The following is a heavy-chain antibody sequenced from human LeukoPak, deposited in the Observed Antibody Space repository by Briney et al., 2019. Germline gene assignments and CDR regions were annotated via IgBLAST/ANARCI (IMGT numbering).Heavy chain of an antibody. D-gene: IGHD2-2*01. V-gene: IGHV3-20*04. CDR1: GFTFDDYG. Sequence: GGSLRPSCAASGFTFDDYGMSWVRQAPGKGLEWVSGINWNGGSTGYADSVKGRFTISRDNAKNSLYLQMNSLRAEDTALYYCARGGGPRGVVPAAPIDYWGQGTLVTVSS. CDR3: ARGGGPRGVVPAAPIDY. J-gene: IGHJ4*02. CDR2: INWNGGST.